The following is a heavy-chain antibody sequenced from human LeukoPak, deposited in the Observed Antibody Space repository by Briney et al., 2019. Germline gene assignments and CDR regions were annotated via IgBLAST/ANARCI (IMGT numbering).Heavy chain of an antibody. CDR1: GGSISSSRDY. D-gene: IGHD3-9*01. CDR3: ARQSSDILTGYYRGPYYYYGMDV. CDR2: IYYSGST. Sequence: PSETLSLTCTVSGGSISSSRDYWGWIRQPPGKGLEWIGSIYYSGSTYYNPSLKSGVTISVDTSKNQFSLKLSSVTAADTAVYYCARQSSDILTGYYRGPYYYYGMDVWGQGTTVTVSS. J-gene: IGHJ6*02. V-gene: IGHV4-39*01.